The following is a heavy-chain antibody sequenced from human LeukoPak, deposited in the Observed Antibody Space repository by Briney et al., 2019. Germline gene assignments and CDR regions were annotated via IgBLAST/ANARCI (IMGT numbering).Heavy chain of an antibody. J-gene: IGHJ4*02. D-gene: IGHD1-26*01. Sequence: GGSLRLSCAASGFTFSNTWMSWVRQAPGKGLEWVGRIKSKTDGGTTDYAAPVKGRFTISRDDSKNTLYLQMNSLKTEDTAVYYCTTDPVRLLLFDYWGQGTLVTVSS. CDR1: GFTFSNTW. CDR3: TTDPVRLLLFDY. V-gene: IGHV3-15*01. CDR2: IKSKTDGGTT.